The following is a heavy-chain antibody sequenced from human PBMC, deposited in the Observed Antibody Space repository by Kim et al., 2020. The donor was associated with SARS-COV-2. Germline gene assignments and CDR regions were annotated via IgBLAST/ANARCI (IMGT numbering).Heavy chain of an antibody. V-gene: IGHV4-39*02. J-gene: IGHJ6*02. D-gene: IGHD3-9*01. CDR2: MYYSGST. CDR3: AREAVLRYFDWLKDYYGMDV. CDR1: GGSISSSSYY. Sequence: SETLSLTCTVSGGSISSSSYYWGWIRQPPGKGLEWIGSMYYSGSTYYNPSLKSRVTISVDTSKNQFSLKLSSVTAADTAVYYCAREAVLRYFDWLKDYYGMDVWGQGTTGTVSS.